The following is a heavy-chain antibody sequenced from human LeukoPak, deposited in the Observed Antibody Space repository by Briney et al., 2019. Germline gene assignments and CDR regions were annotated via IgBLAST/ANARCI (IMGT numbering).Heavy chain of an antibody. V-gene: IGHV3-23*01. CDR2: ISGSGGST. Sequence: PGGSLRLSCAASGFTFSSYAMSWVRQAPGKGLEWVSAISGSGGSTYYADSVKGRFTISRDNSKNTLYLQMNSLRAEDTAVYYCAASLRITIFGVVMTDYWGQGTLVTVSS. D-gene: IGHD3-3*01. CDR3: AASLRITIFGVVMTDY. J-gene: IGHJ4*02. CDR1: GFTFSSYA.